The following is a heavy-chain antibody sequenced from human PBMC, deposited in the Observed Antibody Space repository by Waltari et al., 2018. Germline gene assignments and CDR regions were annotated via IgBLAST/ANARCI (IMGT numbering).Heavy chain of an antibody. CDR3: ARGSVVPAAISDWYFDL. CDR1: GGTLSSYA. Sequence: QVQLVQSGAEVKKPGSSVKVSCKASGGTLSSYAISWVRPAPGQGLERMGGIIPIFGTANYAQKFQGRVTITADKSTSTAYMELSSLRSEDTAVYYCARGSVVPAAISDWYFDLWGRGTLVTVSS. CDR2: IIPIFGTA. V-gene: IGHV1-69*14. J-gene: IGHJ2*01. D-gene: IGHD2-2*02.